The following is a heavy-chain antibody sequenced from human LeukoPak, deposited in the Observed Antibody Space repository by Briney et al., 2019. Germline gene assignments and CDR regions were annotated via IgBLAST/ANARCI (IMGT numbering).Heavy chain of an antibody. CDR3: AKDRHPYVSGTYSDY. J-gene: IGHJ4*02. V-gene: IGHV3-30*02. CDR1: GFTCSSYG. CDR2: IRYDGNNK. D-gene: IGHD3-10*01. Sequence: GGSLRLSCAASGFTCSSYGMHWVRQAPGKGLEWVAFIRYDGNNKYYADSVKGRFTISRDNSNNMLFLQMNSLRPEDTAVYYCAKDRHPYVSGTYSDYWGQGTLVTVSS.